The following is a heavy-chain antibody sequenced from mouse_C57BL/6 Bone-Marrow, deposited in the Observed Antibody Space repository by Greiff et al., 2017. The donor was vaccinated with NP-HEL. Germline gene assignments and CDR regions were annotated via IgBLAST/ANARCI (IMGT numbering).Heavy chain of an antibody. V-gene: IGHV1-62-2*01. CDR3: ARHEERKTAQATTWFAY. CDR1: GYTFTEYT. Sequence: QVQLQQSGAELVKPGASVKLSCKASGYTFTEYTIHWVKQRSGQGLEWIGWFYPGSGSIKYNEKFKDKATLTADKSSSTVYMELSRLTSEDSAVYFCARHEERKTAQATTWFAYWGQGTLVTVSA. CDR2: FYPGSGSI. D-gene: IGHD3-2*02. J-gene: IGHJ3*01.